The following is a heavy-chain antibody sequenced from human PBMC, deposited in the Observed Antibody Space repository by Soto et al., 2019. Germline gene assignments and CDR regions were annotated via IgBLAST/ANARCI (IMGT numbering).Heavy chain of an antibody. D-gene: IGHD1-1*01. Sequence: EVQLLESGGGLAQPGGSLRLSCAASGFSISTYGVTWVRQAPGKGLEWDSGFSGSSGNTYYADSVKGRFTISRDNSKNSVYLQMNSLRAEDTAVYYCARWNGYGDSWGQGTLVTVSS. J-gene: IGHJ4*02. V-gene: IGHV3-23*01. CDR1: GFSISTYG. CDR2: FSGSSGNT. CDR3: ARWNGYGDS.